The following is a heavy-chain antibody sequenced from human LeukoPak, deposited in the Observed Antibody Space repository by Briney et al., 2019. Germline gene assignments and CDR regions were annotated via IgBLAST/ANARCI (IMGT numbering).Heavy chain of an antibody. D-gene: IGHD3-22*01. J-gene: IGHJ4*02. V-gene: IGHV1-69*04. CDR2: IIPILGIA. Sequence: SVKVSCKASGYTFTSYGISWVRQAPGQGLEWMGRIIPILGIANYAQKFQGRVTITADKSASTAYMELSSLRSEDTAVYYCASIPHYYDSSGGWSYWGQGTLVTVSS. CDR3: ASIPHYYDSSGGWSY. CDR1: GYTFTSYG.